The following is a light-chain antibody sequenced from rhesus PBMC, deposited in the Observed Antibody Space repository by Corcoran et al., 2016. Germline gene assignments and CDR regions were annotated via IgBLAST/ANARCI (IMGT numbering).Light chain of an antibody. Sequence: DIQMTQSPSSLSASVGDRVTITCRASQGITHDLAWYQQKPGETPKLLMYEASRLQSGIPSRFSGSGSGTDFTLTISSLQSEDFATYYCQHYYSTPYSFGQGTKVEIK. CDR3: QHYYSTPYS. J-gene: IGKJ2*01. V-gene: IGKV1-25*01. CDR2: EAS. CDR1: QGITHD.